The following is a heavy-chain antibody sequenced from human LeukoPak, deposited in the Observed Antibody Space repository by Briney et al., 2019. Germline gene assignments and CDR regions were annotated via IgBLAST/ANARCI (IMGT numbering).Heavy chain of an antibody. CDR3: ASENSSGQGGGANWFDP. Sequence: GASVKVSCKASGGTFSSYAISWVRQAPGQGLEWMGRIIPIFGIANYAQKFQGRVTITADKSTSTAYMELSSLRSEDTAVYYCASENSSGQGGGANWFDPWGQGTPVTVSS. CDR2: IIPIFGIA. J-gene: IGHJ5*02. V-gene: IGHV1-69*04. D-gene: IGHD6-19*01. CDR1: GGTFSSYA.